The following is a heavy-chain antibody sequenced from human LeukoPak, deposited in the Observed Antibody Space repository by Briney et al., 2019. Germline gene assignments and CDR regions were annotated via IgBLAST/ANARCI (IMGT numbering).Heavy chain of an antibody. CDR2: IIGGAGGT. Sequence: PGGSPRLSCAASGFTFSSYWMSWVRQAPGKGLEWVSGIIGGAGGTYYADSVKGRFTISRDNAKNSLYLQMNSLRAEGTAVYYCARAGPTYTDFDYWGQGTLVTVSS. D-gene: IGHD1-14*01. CDR1: GFTFSSYW. V-gene: IGHV3-23*01. J-gene: IGHJ4*02. CDR3: ARAGPTYTDFDY.